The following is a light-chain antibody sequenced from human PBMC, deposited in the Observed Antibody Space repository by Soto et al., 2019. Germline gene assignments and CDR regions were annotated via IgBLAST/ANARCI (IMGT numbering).Light chain of an antibody. CDR3: QRYFDRPLT. CDR1: QSIRSN. CDR2: SAS. J-gene: IGKJ4*01. Sequence: ETILTQSPAILSVSPGERATLSCRASQSIRSNLAWYQQIPGQAPRLLVYSASTRATGIPARFSGSGSGTDFTLTITSLQSEDFAVYYCQRYFDRPLTFGGGTKVDI. V-gene: IGKV3-15*01.